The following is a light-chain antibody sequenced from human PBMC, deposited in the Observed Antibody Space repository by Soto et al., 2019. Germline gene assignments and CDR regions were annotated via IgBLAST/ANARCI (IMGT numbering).Light chain of an antibody. CDR2: EVS. Sequence: QSVLTQPPSASGSPGQSVTISCTGTGSDIGAYNYVSWYQQYPGKAPKLMISEVSNRPSGVSNRFSGSKSGNTASLTISGLQAEDEADYYCSSYTAGGTIFGTGTKLTVL. V-gene: IGLV2-14*01. CDR3: SSYTAGGTI. CDR1: GSDIGAYNY. J-gene: IGLJ1*01.